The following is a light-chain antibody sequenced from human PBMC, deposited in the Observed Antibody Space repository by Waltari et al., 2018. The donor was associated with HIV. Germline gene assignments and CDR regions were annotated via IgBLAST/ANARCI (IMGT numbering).Light chain of an antibody. Sequence: QIILTQSPSASASPGASVKLTCTLSSEHSNFAIAWLQQQPEKGPRYLMKLNSDGSHTKGDGIPDHFSGSSSGAERYLSISSLHSDDEADYYCQTWGMGIVVFGGGTKLTVL. CDR3: QTWGMGIVV. CDR2: LNSDGSH. CDR1: SEHSNFA. V-gene: IGLV4-69*01. J-gene: IGLJ3*02.